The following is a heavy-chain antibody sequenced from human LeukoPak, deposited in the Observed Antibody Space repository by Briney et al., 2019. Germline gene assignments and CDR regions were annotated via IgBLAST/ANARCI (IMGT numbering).Heavy chain of an antibody. CDR2: IWYDGSNK. CDR3: ARDWIAARPVSYWFDP. D-gene: IGHD6-6*01. J-gene: IGHJ5*02. V-gene: IGHV3-33*01. Sequence: PGGSLRLSCAASGFTFSSYGMHWVRQAPGKGLEWVAVIWYDGSNKYYADSVKGRFTISRDNSKNTLYLQMNSLRAEDTAVYYCARDWIAARPVSYWFDPWGQGTLVTVSS. CDR1: GFTFSSYG.